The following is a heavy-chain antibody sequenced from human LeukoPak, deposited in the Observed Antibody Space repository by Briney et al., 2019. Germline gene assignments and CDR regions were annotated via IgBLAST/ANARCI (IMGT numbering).Heavy chain of an antibody. J-gene: IGHJ4*02. CDR3: ARDPGAATFDY. CDR1: GFTFSSYE. Sequence: GGSLRPSCAASGFTFSSYEMNWVRQAPGKGLEWVSYIGGSGITIYYADSVKGRFTISRDNAKNSLYLQMNSLRAEDTAVYYCARDPGAATFDYWGQGTLVTVSS. V-gene: IGHV3-48*03. CDR2: IGGSGITI. D-gene: IGHD6-13*01.